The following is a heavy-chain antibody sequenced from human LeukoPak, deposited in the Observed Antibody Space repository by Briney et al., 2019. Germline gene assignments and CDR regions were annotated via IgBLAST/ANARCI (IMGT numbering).Heavy chain of an antibody. CDR3: AKGPDYDFWSGLDY. CDR1: GFTFDDYA. D-gene: IGHD3-3*01. CDR2: ISWNSGSI. J-gene: IGHJ4*02. V-gene: IGHV3-9*01. Sequence: GGSLRLSCAASGFTFDDYAMHWVRQAPGKGVEWVSGISWNSGSIGYADSVKGRFTISRDNAKNSLYLQMNSLRAEDTALYYCAKGPDYDFWSGLDYWGQGTLVTVSS.